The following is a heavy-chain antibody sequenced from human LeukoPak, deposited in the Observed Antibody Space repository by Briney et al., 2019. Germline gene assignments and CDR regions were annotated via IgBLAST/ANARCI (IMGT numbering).Heavy chain of an antibody. D-gene: IGHD3-9*01. CDR1: GGSFSGYY. CDR2: INHSGST. CDR3: ARGPLLTHRRYFDF. J-gene: IGHJ4*02. Sequence: SETLSLTCAVYGGSFSGYYWTWIRQSPEKGLEWIGEINHSGSTSYNPSLKSQVTISVDTSKNQFSLKLTSVSAADTAVYYCARGPLLTHRRYFDFWGQGTLVTVSS. V-gene: IGHV4-34*01.